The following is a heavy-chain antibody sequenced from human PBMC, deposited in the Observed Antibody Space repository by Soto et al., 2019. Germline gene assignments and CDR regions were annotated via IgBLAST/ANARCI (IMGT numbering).Heavy chain of an antibody. D-gene: IGHD3-10*01. CDR2: INHSGST. Sequence: QVQLQQWGAGLLKPSETLSLTCAVYGGSFSGYYWSWIRQPPGKGLEWIGEINHSGSTNYNPSLTSRGTIAEHPSKNQFPLKVSSATAADTAVYYCARGRPGAYYYGSGSYPHWFDPWGQGTLVTVSS. V-gene: IGHV4-34*01. CDR1: GGSFSGYY. J-gene: IGHJ5*02. CDR3: ARGRPGAYYYGSGSYPHWFDP.